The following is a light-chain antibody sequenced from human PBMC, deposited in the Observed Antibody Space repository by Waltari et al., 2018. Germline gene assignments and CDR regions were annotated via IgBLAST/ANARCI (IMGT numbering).Light chain of an antibody. CDR2: RAS. Sequence: IQMTQSPSSLSASVGDRVTITCQASQGINNNLAWYQQKPGKVPKLLIFRASTLQSGVPSRFSGSGPGTDFTLTISSLQPEDFAIYYCQQGYFTPFTFGQGTTVEIE. CDR1: QGINNN. J-gene: IGKJ3*01. CDR3: QQGYFTPFT. V-gene: IGKV1-6*01.